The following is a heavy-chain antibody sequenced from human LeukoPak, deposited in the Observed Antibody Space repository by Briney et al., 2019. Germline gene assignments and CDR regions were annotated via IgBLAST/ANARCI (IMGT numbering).Heavy chain of an antibody. CDR1: GGSFSGYY. Sequence: SETLSLTCAVYGGSFSGYYWCWIRQPPGKGLEWIGEINHSGSTNYNPSLKSRVTISVDTSKNQFSLKLSSVTAADTAVYYCARGYGSGSYYNPSGDYWGQGTLDTVSS. J-gene: IGHJ4*02. D-gene: IGHD3-10*01. CDR2: INHSGST. CDR3: ARGYGSGSYYNPSGDY. V-gene: IGHV4-34*01.